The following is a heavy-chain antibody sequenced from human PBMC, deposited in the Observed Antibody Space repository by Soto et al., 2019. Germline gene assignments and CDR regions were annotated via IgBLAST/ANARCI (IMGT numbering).Heavy chain of an antibody. J-gene: IGHJ4*02. Sequence: EVQLVESGGGLVKPGGSLRLSCAASGFTFSSYSMNWVRQAPGKGLEWVSSIRSSSSYIYYADSVKGRFTISRDNAKNSLYLQMNSLRAEDTAVYYCARDAWRFGEFYYFDYWGQGTLVTVSS. V-gene: IGHV3-21*01. CDR3: ARDAWRFGEFYYFDY. D-gene: IGHD3-10*01. CDR1: GFTFSSYS. CDR2: IRSSSSYI.